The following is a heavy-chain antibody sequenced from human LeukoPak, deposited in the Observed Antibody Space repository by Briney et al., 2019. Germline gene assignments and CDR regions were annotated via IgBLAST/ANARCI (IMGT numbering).Heavy chain of an antibody. J-gene: IGHJ3*02. V-gene: IGHV3-33*01. Sequence: PGGSLRLSCAASGFTFSSYGMHWVRQAPGKGLEWVVVIWYDGSNKYYADSVKGRFTISRDNSKNTLYLQMNSLRAEDTAVYYCARMGVDAFDIWGQGTMVTVSS. CDR3: ARMGVDAFDI. CDR1: GFTFSSYG. CDR2: IWYDGSNK. D-gene: IGHD1-26*01.